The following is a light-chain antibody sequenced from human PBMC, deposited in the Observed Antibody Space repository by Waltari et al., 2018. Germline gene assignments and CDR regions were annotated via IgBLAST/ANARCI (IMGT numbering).Light chain of an antibody. CDR3: QRFGNSPHDTSPWT. V-gene: IGKV3-20*01. CDR2: DAS. J-gene: IGKJ1*01. Sequence: EIVLTQSPGTLSLSPGARATLSCRASQSVMNDKLAWYQQKPGQPPRLLMSDASTRASGVPDRFSGGGSATEFTLTISRLEPEDSAVYFCQRFGNSPHDTSPWTFGQGTKVEIK. CDR1: QSVMNDK.